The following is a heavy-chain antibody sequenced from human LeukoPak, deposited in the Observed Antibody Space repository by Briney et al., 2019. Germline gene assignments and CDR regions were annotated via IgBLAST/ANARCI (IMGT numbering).Heavy chain of an antibody. CDR1: GFTFSTYA. V-gene: IGHV3-23*01. CDR2: ISGNSAST. CDR3: AKVRGQWLEQGAFDT. D-gene: IGHD6-19*01. J-gene: IGHJ3*02. Sequence: GGSLRLSCAASGFTFSTYAMSWVRQAPGKGLECASVISGNSASTYYADSVKGRFTISRDNSKSTLYVQMNSLRVEDTAVYYCAKVRGQWLEQGAFDTWGQGTMVTVSS.